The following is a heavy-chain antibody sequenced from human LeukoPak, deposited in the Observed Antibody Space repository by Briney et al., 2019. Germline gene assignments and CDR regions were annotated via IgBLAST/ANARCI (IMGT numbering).Heavy chain of an antibody. J-gene: IGHJ4*02. CDR3: AKVINSGYYYYFDY. CDR1: GFTFSSYS. D-gene: IGHD3-22*01. Sequence: GGSLRLSCAASGFTFSSYSMNWVRQAPGKGLEWVSSISSSSSYIYYADSVKGRFTISRDNAKNSLYLQMNSLRAEDTAVYYCAKVINSGYYYYFDYWGQGTLVTVSS. V-gene: IGHV3-21*04. CDR2: ISSSSSYI.